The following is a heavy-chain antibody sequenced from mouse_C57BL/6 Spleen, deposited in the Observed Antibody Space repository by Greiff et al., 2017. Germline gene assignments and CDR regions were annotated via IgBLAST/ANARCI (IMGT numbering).Heavy chain of an antibody. CDR3: ARDPITRGLDY. V-gene: IGHV3-6*01. J-gene: IGHJ2*01. CDR2: IRYDGSN. CDR1: GYSITSGYY. Sequence: EVQVVESGPGLVKPSQSLSLTCSVTGYSITSGYYWNWIRQFPGNKLELMGYIRYDGSNNYNPSLKNRISITRDTSKNQFFLKLNSVTTEDTATYYCARDPITRGLDYWGQGTTLTVSS. D-gene: IGHD1-1*01.